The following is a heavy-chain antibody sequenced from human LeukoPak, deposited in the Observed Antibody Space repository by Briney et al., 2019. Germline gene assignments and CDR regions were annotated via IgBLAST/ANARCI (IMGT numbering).Heavy chain of an antibody. CDR1: GGTFSSYA. D-gene: IGHD2-2*01. V-gene: IGHV1-69*13. CDR3: ARGIWRYQLPHDHYYYYYMDV. CDR2: IIPIFGTA. Sequence: SVKVSCKASGGTFSSYAISWVRQAPGQGLEWMGGIIPIFGTANYAQKFQGRVTITADESTSTAYMELSSLRSEDTAVYYCARGIWRYQLPHDHYYYYYMDVWGKGTTVTVSS. J-gene: IGHJ6*03.